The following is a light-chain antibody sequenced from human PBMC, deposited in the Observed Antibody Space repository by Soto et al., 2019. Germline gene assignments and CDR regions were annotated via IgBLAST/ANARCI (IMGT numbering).Light chain of an antibody. J-gene: IGLJ3*02. CDR3: QSYDNSLSGSGV. CDR2: SVS. CDR1: SSNIGAGYD. Sequence: QTVVTQPPSVSGAPGQRVTISCTGSSSNIGAGYDVHWYQQFPGTAPRLLIYSVSNRPSGVPDRFSGSKSGTSASLAITGLQAEDEADYYCQSYDNSLSGSGVFGGGTQLTVL. V-gene: IGLV1-40*01.